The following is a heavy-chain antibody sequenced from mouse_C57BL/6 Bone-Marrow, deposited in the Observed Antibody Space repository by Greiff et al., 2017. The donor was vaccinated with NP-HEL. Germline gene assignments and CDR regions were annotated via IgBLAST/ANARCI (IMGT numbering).Heavy chain of an antibody. V-gene: IGHV1-55*01. D-gene: IGHD3-2*02. CDR1: GYTFTSYW. CDR2: IYPGSGST. J-gene: IGHJ3*01. Sequence: QVQLQQPGAELVKPGASVKMSCKASGYTFTSYWITWVKQRPGQGLEWIGDIYPGSGSTNYNEKFKSKATLTVDTSSSTAYMQLSSLTSEDSAGYYCARGGGSGYPFAYWGQGTLVTVSA. CDR3: ARGGGSGYPFAY.